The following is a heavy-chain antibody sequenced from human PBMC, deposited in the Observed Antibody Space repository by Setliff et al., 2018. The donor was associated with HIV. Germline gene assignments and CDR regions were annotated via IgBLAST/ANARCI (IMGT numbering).Heavy chain of an antibody. CDR3: AADIPTPLAQIDY. CDR1: GFTFNNAW. J-gene: IGHJ4*02. CDR2: ISSKETGGTT. V-gene: IGHV3-15*01. D-gene: IGHD2-21*01. Sequence: GSLRLSCFASGFTFNNAWMSWVRQTPEKGLEWVGRISSKETGGTTEYAAPVKGRFTISRDDSKNTLYLQMNTMKTEDTAVYYCAADIPTPLAQIDYWGQGTLVTVSS.